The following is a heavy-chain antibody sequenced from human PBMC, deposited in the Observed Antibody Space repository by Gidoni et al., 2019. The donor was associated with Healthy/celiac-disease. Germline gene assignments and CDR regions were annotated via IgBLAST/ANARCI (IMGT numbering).Heavy chain of an antibody. D-gene: IGHD6-19*01. V-gene: IGHV3-23*01. CDR1: GFTFSRYA. Sequence: EVQLLESGGGLVQPGGSLRLSCAASGFTFSRYAMSWVRQAPGKGLGWGSAISGSGGRTYYADSVKGRFTISRDNSKNTLYLQMNSLRAEDTAVYYCAKDDQYSSGWPCFDYWGQGTLVTVSS. CDR3: AKDDQYSSGWPCFDY. CDR2: ISGSGGRT. J-gene: IGHJ4*02.